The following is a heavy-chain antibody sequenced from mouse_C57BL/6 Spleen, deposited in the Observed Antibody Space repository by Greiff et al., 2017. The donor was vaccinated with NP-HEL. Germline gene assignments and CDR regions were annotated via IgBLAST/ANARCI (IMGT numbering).Heavy chain of an antibody. Sequence: QVQLQQPGTELVKPGASVKLSCKASGYTFTSYWMHWVKQRPGQGLEWIGNINPSNGGTNYNEKFKSKATPTVDKSSSTAYMQLSSLTAEDSAVDYGARDGYYRVHYAMDYWGQGTSVTVSS. CDR3: ARDGYYRVHYAMDY. V-gene: IGHV1-53*01. CDR2: INPSNGGT. J-gene: IGHJ4*01. D-gene: IGHD2-3*01. CDR1: GYTFTSYW.